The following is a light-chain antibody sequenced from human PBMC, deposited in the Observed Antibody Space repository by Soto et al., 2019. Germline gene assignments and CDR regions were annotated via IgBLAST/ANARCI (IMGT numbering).Light chain of an antibody. Sequence: DIQMTQSPSSLSASVGDRVSITCRASQSIRSHLNWYQHKPGKAPKVLIYAASSLQGGVPSRFSGSGSGTDFILTIKSLQPEDFATYYCQQSFSSPFTFGPGTKVDVK. V-gene: IGKV1-39*01. CDR3: QQSFSSPFT. CDR2: AAS. J-gene: IGKJ3*01. CDR1: QSIRSH.